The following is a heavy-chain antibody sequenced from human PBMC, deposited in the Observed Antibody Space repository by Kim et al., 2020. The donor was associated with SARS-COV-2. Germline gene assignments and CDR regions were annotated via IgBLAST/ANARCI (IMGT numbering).Heavy chain of an antibody. CDR2: ISSGSSTR. Sequence: GGSLRLSCAASGFTLSSYTMSWVRQAPGKGLEWVSYISSGSSTRYYADSLKGRITISRDNAKNSLYLEMDSLRAEDTTVYYCARAKTTVTINYYYYGMDV. CDR1: GFTLSSYT. V-gene: IGHV3-48*04. D-gene: IGHD4-17*01. CDR3: ARAKTTVTINYYYYGMDV. J-gene: IGHJ6*01.